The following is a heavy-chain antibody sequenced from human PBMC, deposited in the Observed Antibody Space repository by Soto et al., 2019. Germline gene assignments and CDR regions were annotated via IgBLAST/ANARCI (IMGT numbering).Heavy chain of an antibody. V-gene: IGHV1-18*01. CDR2: ISANSGRA. CDR1: GYTFSKYD. D-gene: IGHD3-3*01. Sequence: QVQLVQSGTEVKTPGASVQVSCKTSGYTFSKYDISWVRQAPGQGLEWMGLISANSGRANYAHKLQGRVTMTTDTSTSTAYMELGSLRSDSTAVYYCVRQYFDFWTDFPDFDYWGQGTLVTVSS. CDR3: VRQYFDFWTDFPDFDY. J-gene: IGHJ4*02.